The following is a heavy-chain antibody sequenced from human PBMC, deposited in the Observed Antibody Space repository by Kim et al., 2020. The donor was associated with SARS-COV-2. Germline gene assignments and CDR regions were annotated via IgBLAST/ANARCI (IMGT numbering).Heavy chain of an antibody. CDR2: ISGGGGST. CDR3: AKGTNITVYSATNY. V-gene: IGHV3-23*01. Sequence: GGSLRLSCAASGFTFINYAMSWVRQAPGKGLEWVSTISGGGGSTFYAGSVKGRFTISRENSKNVLSLQMDGLRADDTAVYYCAKGTNITVYSATNYWGQG. J-gene: IGHJ4*02. CDR1: GFTFINYA. D-gene: IGHD2-15*01.